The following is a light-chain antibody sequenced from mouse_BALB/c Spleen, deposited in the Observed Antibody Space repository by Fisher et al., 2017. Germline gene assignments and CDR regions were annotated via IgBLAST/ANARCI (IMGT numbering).Light chain of an antibody. Sequence: IVLTQTPAIMSASPGEKVTITCSVSSSVSYMHWFQQKPGTSPKLWIYSTSNLASGVPARFSGSGSGTSYSLTISRMEAEDAATYYCQQRSSYPPTFGAGTKLELK. CDR3: QQRSSYPPT. CDR1: SSVSY. CDR2: STS. J-gene: IGKJ5*01. V-gene: IGKV4-57*01.